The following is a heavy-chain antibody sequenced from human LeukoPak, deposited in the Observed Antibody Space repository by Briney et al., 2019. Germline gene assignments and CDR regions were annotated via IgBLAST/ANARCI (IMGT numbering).Heavy chain of an antibody. CDR1: GFTFSSYA. J-gene: IGHJ4*02. Sequence: GGSLRLSCAASGFTFSSYAMHWVRQAPGKGLEYVSAISSGGSTYYANSVKGRFTISRDNSKNTLYLQMNSLRAEDTAVYYCARRAGAYSHPYDYWGQGTLVTVSS. V-gene: IGHV3-64*01. CDR3: ARRAGAYSHPYDY. CDR2: ISSGGST. D-gene: IGHD4/OR15-4a*01.